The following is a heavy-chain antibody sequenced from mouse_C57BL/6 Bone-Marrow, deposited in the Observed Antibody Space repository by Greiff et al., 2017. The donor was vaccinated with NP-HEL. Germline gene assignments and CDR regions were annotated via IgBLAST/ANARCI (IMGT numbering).Heavy chain of an antibody. CDR2: INPSNGGT. CDR1: GYTFTSYW. Sequence: QVQLQQPGTELVKPGASVKLSCKASGYTFTSYWMHWVKQRPGQGLEWIGNINPSNGGTNYNEKFKSKATLTVDKSSSTAYMQLRSLTSEDSAVYYCARGDYYGSSYLAWFAYWGQGTLVTVSA. D-gene: IGHD1-1*01. V-gene: IGHV1-53*01. CDR3: ARGDYYGSSYLAWFAY. J-gene: IGHJ3*01.